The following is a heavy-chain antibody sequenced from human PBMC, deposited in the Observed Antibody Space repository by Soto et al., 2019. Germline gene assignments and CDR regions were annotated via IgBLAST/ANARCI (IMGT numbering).Heavy chain of an antibody. D-gene: IGHD3-22*01. Sequence: ASVKVSCKASGYTFTSYYMHWVRQAPGQGLEWMGIINPSGGSTSYAQKFQGRVTMTRDTSTSTVCMELSSLRSEDTAVYYCARVGSRYYDSSGYYYDPNTRPFDYWGQGTLVTVSS. V-gene: IGHV1-46*01. CDR2: INPSGGST. CDR3: ARVGSRYYDSSGYYYDPNTRPFDY. CDR1: GYTFTSYY. J-gene: IGHJ4*02.